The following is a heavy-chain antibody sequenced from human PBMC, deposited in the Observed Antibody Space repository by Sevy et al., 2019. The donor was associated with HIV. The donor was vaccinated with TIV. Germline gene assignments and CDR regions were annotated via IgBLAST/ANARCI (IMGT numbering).Heavy chain of an antibody. CDR3: ARDPRTVTNYFDY. CDR1: GFTFSSYA. CDR2: ISYDGRNK. V-gene: IGHV3-30-3*01. Sequence: GGSLRLSCAASGFTFSSYAMHWVRQAPGKGLEWVAVISYDGRNKYYADSVKGRFTISRDNSKNTLYLQMNSLRAEDTTVYYCARDPRTVTNYFDYWGQGTLVTVSS. J-gene: IGHJ4*02. D-gene: IGHD4-17*01.